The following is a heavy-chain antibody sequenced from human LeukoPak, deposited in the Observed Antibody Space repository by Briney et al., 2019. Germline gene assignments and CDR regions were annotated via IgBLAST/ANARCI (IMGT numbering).Heavy chain of an antibody. CDR1: GGYFSGFY. Sequence: SETLSLTCAVYGGYFSGFYWTWFRQAPGKGLEWIGEISYSGTTRYNPSLKSRVTIAVDTSKKEISLNLSTVTAADTAVYYCAKGNVGHYHSVADDYYYYMDVWGKGTTVIVSS. V-gene: IGHV4-34*01. D-gene: IGHD2-21*01. CDR2: ISYSGTT. J-gene: IGHJ6*03. CDR3: AKGNVGHYHSVADDYYYYMDV.